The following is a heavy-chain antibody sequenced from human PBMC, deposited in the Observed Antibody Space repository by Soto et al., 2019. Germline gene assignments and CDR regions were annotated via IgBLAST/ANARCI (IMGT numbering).Heavy chain of an antibody. CDR3: ARDDVVMGYYYGMDV. Sequence: GGSLRLSCAASGFTFSSYWMSWVRQAPGKGLEWVANIKQDGSEKYYVDSVKGRFTISRDNAKNSLYLQMNSLRAEDTAVYYCARDDVVMGYYYGMDVWGQGTTVTVSS. V-gene: IGHV3-7*05. CDR1: GFTFSSYW. D-gene: IGHD2-15*01. CDR2: IKQDGSEK. J-gene: IGHJ6*02.